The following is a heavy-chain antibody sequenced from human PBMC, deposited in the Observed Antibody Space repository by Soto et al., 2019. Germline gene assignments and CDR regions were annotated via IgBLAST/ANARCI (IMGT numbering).Heavy chain of an antibody. V-gene: IGHV4-59*08. Sequence: QVQLQESGPGLVKPSETLSLSCTVSGGSISSYYWSWFRQSPGQRMEWIGYVHHSWGSSYNPSLQSRVAISLDTSKSQFSLKVTSVTATDTAGYYCARQGFGPLHGLVDVWGQGTTVTVSS. CDR2: VHHSWGS. J-gene: IGHJ6*02. CDR3: ARQGFGPLHGLVDV. D-gene: IGHD3-10*01. CDR1: GGSISSYY.